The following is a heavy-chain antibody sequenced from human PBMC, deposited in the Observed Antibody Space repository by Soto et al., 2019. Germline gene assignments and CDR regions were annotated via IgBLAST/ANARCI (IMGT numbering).Heavy chain of an antibody. J-gene: IGHJ4*02. V-gene: IGHV3-74*01. CDR3: ARDSSPYYDFWSGFYTYFDY. D-gene: IGHD3-3*01. CDR1: GFTFSSHW. Sequence: GGSLRLSCAVSGFTFSSHWMHWVRQAPGKGLMWVSRINSDGSTTNHADSVKGRFTISRDNAKKTLYLQMNSLRVDDTAVYYCARDSSPYYDFWSGFYTYFDYWGQGALVTVSS. CDR2: INSDGSTT.